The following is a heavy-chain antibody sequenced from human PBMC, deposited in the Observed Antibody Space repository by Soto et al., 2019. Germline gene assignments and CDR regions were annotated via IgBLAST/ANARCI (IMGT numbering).Heavy chain of an antibody. V-gene: IGHV3-23*01. J-gene: IGHJ4*02. CDR3: AKHLIGGRPKSPFDL. CDR2: LSDSGGTT. CDR1: GFSFGTYT. Sequence: GGSLRLSCAVSGFSFGTYTVNWVRQAPGMGLEWVSGLSDSGGTTHYAYSVKGRFTISRDKSKNTLYLPMNNLRAEHTALYYCAKHLIGGRPKSPFDLWGQRTQVTVSS. D-gene: IGHD3-22*01.